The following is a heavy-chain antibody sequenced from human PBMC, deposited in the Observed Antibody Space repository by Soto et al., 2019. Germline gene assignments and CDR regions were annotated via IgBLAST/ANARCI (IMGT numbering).Heavy chain of an antibody. CDR2: ISYDGSNK. V-gene: IGHV3-30-3*01. CDR1: GFTFGSYA. CDR3: AIPRAVGATLPYY. Sequence: GGSLRLSCAASGFTFGSYAMHWVRQAPGKGLEWVAVISYDGSNKYYADSVKGRFTISRDNSKNTLYLQMNSLRAEDTAVYYCAIPRAVGATLPYYWGQGTLVTVSS. J-gene: IGHJ4*02. D-gene: IGHD1-26*01.